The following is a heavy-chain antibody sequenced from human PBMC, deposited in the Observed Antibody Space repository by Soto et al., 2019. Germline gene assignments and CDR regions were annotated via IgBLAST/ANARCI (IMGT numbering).Heavy chain of an antibody. Sequence: PSETLSLTCTVSGGSISSGDYYWSWIRQPPGKGLEWIGYIYYSGSTYYNPSLKSRVTISVDTSKNQFSLKLSSVTAADTAVYYCARYYDSLNPNWFDPWGQGTLVTVSS. D-gene: IGHD3-16*01. CDR1: GGSISSGDYY. CDR3: ARYYDSLNPNWFDP. J-gene: IGHJ5*02. CDR2: IYYSGST. V-gene: IGHV4-30-4*01.